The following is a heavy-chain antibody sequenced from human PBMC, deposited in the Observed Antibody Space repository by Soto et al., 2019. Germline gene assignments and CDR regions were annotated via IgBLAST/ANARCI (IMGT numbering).Heavy chain of an antibody. CDR2: ISGSGGST. J-gene: IGHJ4*02. D-gene: IGHD6-19*01. CDR1: GFTFSSYA. Sequence: EVQVLESGGSLVQPGGSLRLSCAASGFTFSSYAMSWVRQAPGKGLEWVSVISGSGGSTYYADSVKGRFTISRDNSKNTLYLQMHSLRAEDTAVYYCASRSSGWYFDYWGQGTLVTVSS. CDR3: ASRSSGWYFDY. V-gene: IGHV3-23*01.